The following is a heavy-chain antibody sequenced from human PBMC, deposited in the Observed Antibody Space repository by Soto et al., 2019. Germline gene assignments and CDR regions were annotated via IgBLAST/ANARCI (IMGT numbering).Heavy chain of an antibody. D-gene: IGHD3-22*01. Sequence: SETLSLTCAVYGGSFSCYYLSWIPQPPGKGLEWIAEINHSGSTNYNPSLKSRVTISVDTSKNQFSLKLSSVTAADTAVYYCARGVYYYDSSGYRHWGKGTLVPVSS. CDR2: INHSGST. J-gene: IGHJ4*02. V-gene: IGHV4-34*01. CDR1: GGSFSCYY. CDR3: ARGVYYYDSSGYRH.